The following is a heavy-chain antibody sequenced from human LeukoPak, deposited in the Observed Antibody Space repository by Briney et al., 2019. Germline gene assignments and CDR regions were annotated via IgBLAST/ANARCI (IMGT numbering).Heavy chain of an antibody. V-gene: IGHV3-7*05. CDR1: GFTFSNYW. CDR2: IKEDGSEK. J-gene: IGHJ3*02. D-gene: IGHD5-24*01. Sequence: GESLRLSCAASGFTFSNYWMSWVRQAPGKGLEWVANIKEDGSEKYYVDSVKGRFTISRDNAKNSLYLQMNSLRAEDAAVYYCARANSFDIWGQGTMVTVSS. CDR3: ARANSFDI.